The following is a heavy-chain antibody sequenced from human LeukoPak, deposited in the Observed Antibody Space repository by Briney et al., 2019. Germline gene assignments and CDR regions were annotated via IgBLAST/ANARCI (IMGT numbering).Heavy chain of an antibody. J-gene: IGHJ4*02. CDR1: GYAFGTYS. V-gene: IGHV3-23*01. CDR2: IYGSGHDT. D-gene: IGHD1-26*01. Sequence: GGSLRLSCTGSGYAFGTYSMTWVRQAPGKGLEWVSGIYGSGHDTFYAESVKGRFTISRDNSKNTLYLQMNSLRAEDTALYFCAKKAQYNGNYPLDYWGQGTLVTVSS. CDR3: AKKAQYNGNYPLDY.